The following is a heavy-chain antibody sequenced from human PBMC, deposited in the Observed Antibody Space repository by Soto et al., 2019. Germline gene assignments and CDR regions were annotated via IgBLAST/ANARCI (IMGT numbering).Heavy chain of an antibody. CDR3: ARVPVAGYSGPRAWFNP. CDR1: GYSINNYY. CDR2: IYYTGST. D-gene: IGHD5-12*01. V-gene: IGHV4-59*01. Sequence: SETLSLTCSVSGYSINNYYWSWIRQPPGKRLEWIGYIYYTGSTTYNPSLESRVTMSVDTSKNQFSLKLSSVTAADTAVYYCARVPVAGYSGPRAWFNPWGQGTLVTVSS. J-gene: IGHJ5*02.